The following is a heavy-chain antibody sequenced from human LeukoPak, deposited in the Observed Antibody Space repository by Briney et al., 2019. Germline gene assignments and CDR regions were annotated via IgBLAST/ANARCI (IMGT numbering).Heavy chain of an antibody. CDR2: IYHSGST. CDR1: GGSISSGGYS. CDR3: ASSRDYYDSSGYYYVNDY. D-gene: IGHD3-22*01. J-gene: IGHJ4*02. Sequence: ASETLSLTCAVSGGSISSGGYSWSWIRQPPGKGLEWIGYIYHSGSTYYNPSLKSRVTISVDRSKNQFPLKLSSVTAADTAVYYCASSRDYYDSSGYYYVNDYWGQGTLVTVSS. V-gene: IGHV4-30-2*01.